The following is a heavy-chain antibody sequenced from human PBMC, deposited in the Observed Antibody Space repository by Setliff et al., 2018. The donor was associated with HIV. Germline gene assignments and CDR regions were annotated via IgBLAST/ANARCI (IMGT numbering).Heavy chain of an antibody. CDR3: ARGPSGTHCSPGYFQH. V-gene: IGHV3-30*04. D-gene: IGHD3-10*02. CDR2: VSFDGTNK. Sequence: GGSLRLSCAASGSTLSTYAMHWVRQAPGKGLEWVAVVSFDGTNKYQADSVRGRFTISRDNSKNTLYLQMNSLRAEDTAVYYCARGPSGTHCSPGYFQHWGQGTLVTVSS. CDR1: GSTLSTYA. J-gene: IGHJ1*01.